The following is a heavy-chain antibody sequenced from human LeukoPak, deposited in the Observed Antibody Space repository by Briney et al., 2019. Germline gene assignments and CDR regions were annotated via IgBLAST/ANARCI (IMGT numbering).Heavy chain of an antibody. J-gene: IGHJ6*02. V-gene: IGHV4-59*12. CDR3: ARASPLYYYYYGMDV. CDR2: LYYSGNT. Sequence: SETLSLTCTVSGVSISTFYWSWIRQPPEKGLEWIGYLYYSGNTNFNPSLKSRVTISVDTSRSQFSLKLSSVTAADTAVYYCARASPLYYYYYGMDVWGQGTTVTVSS. CDR1: GVSISTFY.